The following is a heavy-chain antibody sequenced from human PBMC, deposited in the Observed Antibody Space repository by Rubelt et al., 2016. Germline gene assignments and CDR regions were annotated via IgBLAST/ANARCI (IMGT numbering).Heavy chain of an antibody. CDR3: TTKTAMVSDYDY. CDR1: GFTFSNAW. CDR2: IKSKTDGGTT. D-gene: IGHD5-18*01. Sequence: SGFTFSNAWMSWVRQAPGKGLEWVGRIKSKTDGGTTDYAAPVKGRFTISRDDSKNTLYLQMNSLKTEDTAVYYCTTKTAMVSDYDYWGQGTLITVSS. J-gene: IGHJ4*02. V-gene: IGHV3-15*01.